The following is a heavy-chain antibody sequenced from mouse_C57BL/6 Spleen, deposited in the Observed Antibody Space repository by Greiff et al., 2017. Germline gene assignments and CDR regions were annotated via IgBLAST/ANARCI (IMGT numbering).Heavy chain of an antibody. J-gene: IGHJ1*03. CDR1: GYSFTDYN. CDR3: ARSVYGMAVWYFDV. D-gene: IGHD1-1*01. V-gene: IGHV1-39*01. CDR2: INPNYGTT. Sequence: VQLKESGPELVKPGASVKISCKASGYSFTDYNMNWVKQSNGKSLEWIGVINPNYGTTSYNQKFKGKATLTVDQSSSTAYMQLNSLTSEDSAVYYWARSVYGMAVWYFDVWGTGTTVTVSS.